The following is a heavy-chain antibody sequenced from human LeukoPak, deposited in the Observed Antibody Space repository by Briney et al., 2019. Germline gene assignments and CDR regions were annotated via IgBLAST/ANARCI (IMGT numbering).Heavy chain of an antibody. V-gene: IGHV4-34*01. CDR3: ARRVTMVRVNWFDP. Sequence: SETLSLTCAVYGGSFSGYYWSWIRQPPGKGLEWIGEINHSGSTNYNPSLKSRVTISVDTSKNRFSLKLSSVTAADTAVYYCARRVTMVRVNWFDPWGQGTLVTVSS. J-gene: IGHJ5*02. CDR1: GGSFSGYY. D-gene: IGHD3-10*01. CDR2: INHSGST.